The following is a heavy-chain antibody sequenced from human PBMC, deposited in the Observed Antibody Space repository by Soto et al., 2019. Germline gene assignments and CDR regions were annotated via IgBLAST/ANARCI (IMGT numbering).Heavy chain of an antibody. CDR3: AKVRGYNWILIWFDP. CDR2: ISGSGGST. D-gene: IGHD1-20*01. CDR1: GFTFSSYA. Sequence: EVQLLESGGGLVQPGGSLRLSCAASGFTFSSYAMSWVRQAPGKGLEWVSAISGSGGSTYYADSVKGRFTISRDKSKNTLYLQMNSLRAEDTAVYYCAKVRGYNWILIWFDPWGQGTLVTVSS. J-gene: IGHJ5*02. V-gene: IGHV3-23*01.